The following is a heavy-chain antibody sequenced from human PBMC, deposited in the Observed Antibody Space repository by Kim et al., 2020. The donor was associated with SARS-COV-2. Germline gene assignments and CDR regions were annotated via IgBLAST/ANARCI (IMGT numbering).Heavy chain of an antibody. Sequence: SGPTLVKPTQTLTLTCTFSGFSLSTSGVGVGWIRPPPGKALEWLALIYWDDDKRYSPSLKSRLTITKDTSKNQVVLTMTNMDPVDTATYYCAHRPGAGWLQSAFDIWGQGTMVTVSS. D-gene: IGHD5-12*01. CDR2: IYWDDDK. CDR3: AHRPGAGWLQSAFDI. J-gene: IGHJ3*02. CDR1: GFSLSTSGVG. V-gene: IGHV2-5*02.